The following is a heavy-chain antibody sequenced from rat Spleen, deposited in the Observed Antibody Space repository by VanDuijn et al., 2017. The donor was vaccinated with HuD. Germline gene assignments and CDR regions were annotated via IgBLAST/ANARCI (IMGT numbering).Heavy chain of an antibody. CDR2: INYDGSAT. CDR3: ARHTYGSYGWFAY. J-gene: IGHJ3*01. D-gene: IGHD1-3*01. Sequence: EVQLVESDGGLVQPGRSLKLSCAASGFIFSDHYVAWVRQAPTKGLEWVATINYDGSATYYRDSVKGRFTLSRDNAENTVYLQMNSLRSEDTATYYCARHTYGSYGWFAYWGQGTLVTVSS. V-gene: IGHV5-29*01. CDR1: GFIFSDHY.